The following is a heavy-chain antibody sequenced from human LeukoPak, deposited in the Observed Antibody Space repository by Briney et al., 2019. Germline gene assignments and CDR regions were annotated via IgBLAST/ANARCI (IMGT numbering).Heavy chain of an antibody. V-gene: IGHV4-39*07. CDR2: IYYSGST. CDR3: ARIYCSGGTCYDVDY. CDR1: GGSISTSTYY. D-gene: IGHD2-15*01. Sequence: SETLSLTCTVSGGSISTSTYYWGWIRQPPGKGLEWIGYIYYSGSTYYNPSLTSRVTISVDTSKNQFSLKLSSVTAADTAVYYCARIYCSGGTCYDVDYWGQGTLVTVSS. J-gene: IGHJ4*02.